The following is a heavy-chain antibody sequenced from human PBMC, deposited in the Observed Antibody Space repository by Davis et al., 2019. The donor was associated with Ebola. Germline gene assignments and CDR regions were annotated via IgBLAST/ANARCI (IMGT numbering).Heavy chain of an antibody. J-gene: IGHJ6*02. CDR2: IYYSGST. Sequence: SETLSLTCTVPGGSISSYYWSWIRQPPGKGLEWTGYIYYSGSTNYNPSLKSRLTISVDTSKNQFSLKLSSVTAADTAVYYCAREGITMVRGVNYYGMDVWGQGTTFTVSS. CDR1: GGSISSYY. V-gene: IGHV4-59*12. D-gene: IGHD3-10*01. CDR3: AREGITMVRGVNYYGMDV.